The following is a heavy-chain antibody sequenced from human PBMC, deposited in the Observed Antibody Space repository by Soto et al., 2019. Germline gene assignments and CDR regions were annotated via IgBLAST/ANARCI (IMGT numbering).Heavy chain of an antibody. CDR3: ARDFWSGYYKDYYYMDV. CDR1: GFTFSSYW. CDR2: IKQDGSAK. D-gene: IGHD3-3*01. V-gene: IGHV3-7*01. Sequence: PGGSLRLSCAASGFTFSSYWMNWVRQAPGKGLEWVANIKQDGSAKYYVDSVKGRFTISRDNAKNSLYLQMNSLRREDTAVYYCARDFWSGYYKDYYYMDVWGKGTPVTVSS. J-gene: IGHJ6*03.